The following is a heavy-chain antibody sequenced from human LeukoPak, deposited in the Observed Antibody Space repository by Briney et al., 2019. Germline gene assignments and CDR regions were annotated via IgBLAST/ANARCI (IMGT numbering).Heavy chain of an antibody. V-gene: IGHV3-23*01. CDR3: AKSLGVGGYTRYKGFDQ. Sequence: GGSLRLSCAASGFTFNSFAMNWVRQAPGKGLEWVSSISGSDDTSHYADFVKGRFTISRDNSKNTLYLQMNSLRAEDTAAYYCAKSLGVGGYTRYKGFDQWGQGTLVVVSS. J-gene: IGHJ4*02. D-gene: IGHD3-16*02. CDR2: ISGSDDTS. CDR1: GFTFNSFA.